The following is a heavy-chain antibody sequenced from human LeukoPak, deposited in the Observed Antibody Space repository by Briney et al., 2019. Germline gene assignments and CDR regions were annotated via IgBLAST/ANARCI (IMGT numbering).Heavy chain of an antibody. D-gene: IGHD6-19*01. CDR3: ARVALGYSSGWGIDY. CDR1: GGSISSYY. Sequence: SETLSLTCTVSGGSISSYYWSWIRQPPGKGLEWIGYIYYSGSTNYKPSLKSRVTISVDTSKNQFSLKLSSVTAADTAVYYCARVALGYSSGWGIDYWGQGTLVTVSS. J-gene: IGHJ4*02. CDR2: IYYSGST. V-gene: IGHV4-59*01.